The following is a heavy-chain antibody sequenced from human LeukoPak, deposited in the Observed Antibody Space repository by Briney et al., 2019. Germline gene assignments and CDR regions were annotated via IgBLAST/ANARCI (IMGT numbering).Heavy chain of an antibody. CDR3: ARDHLSGIRYFDWLPTLHAFDI. J-gene: IGHJ3*02. Sequence: GGSLRLSCAASGFTFINAWMSWVRQAPGKWLEWVSYISSSSSTIYYADSVKGRFAISRDNAKNSLYLQMNSLRAEDTAVYYCARDHLSGIRYFDWLPTLHAFDIWGQGTMVTVSS. CDR2: ISSSSSTI. V-gene: IGHV3-48*01. CDR1: GFTFINAW. D-gene: IGHD3-9*01.